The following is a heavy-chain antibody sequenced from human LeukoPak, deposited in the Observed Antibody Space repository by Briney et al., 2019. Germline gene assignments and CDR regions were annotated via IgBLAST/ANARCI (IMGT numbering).Heavy chain of an antibody. CDR1: GFTFNDYG. CDR2: INYNGGTT. V-gene: IGHV3-20*04. Sequence: GGSLRLSCEGSGFTFNDYGMSWVRQVPGKGLEWVSGINYNGGTTNYGDSVKGRFTISRDNAKNSLYLQMNSLRAEDTAVYYCAKRYCSGGSCYGQFDYWGQGTLVTVSS. D-gene: IGHD2-15*01. J-gene: IGHJ4*02. CDR3: AKRYCSGGSCYGQFDY.